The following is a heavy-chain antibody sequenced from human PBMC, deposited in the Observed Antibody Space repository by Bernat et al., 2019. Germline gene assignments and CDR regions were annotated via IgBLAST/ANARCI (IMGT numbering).Heavy chain of an antibody. J-gene: IGHJ4*02. CDR1: GFSFSSYG. Sequence: QLVESGGGLVQPGGSLRLSCAASGFSFSSYGMSWVRQAPGKGLEWVAGISGSGKNPYYADSVKGRFTTSRDNSKNTLYLRMDSLRAEDTALYYCEKFPYYTEYQYYFDFWGQGALVTVSS. V-gene: IGHV3-23*04. D-gene: IGHD1-26*01. CDR2: ISGSGKNP. CDR3: EKFPYYTEYQYYFDF.